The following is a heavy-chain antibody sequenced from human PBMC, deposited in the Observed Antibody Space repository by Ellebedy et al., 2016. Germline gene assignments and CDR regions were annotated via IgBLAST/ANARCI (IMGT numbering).Heavy chain of an antibody. D-gene: IGHD2-21*02. CDR2: IDPSDSYT. CDR3: ASQYCGGDCYSFDY. Sequence: GESLKISXKGSGYSFTSYWISWVRQMPGKGLEWMGRIDPSDSYTNYSPSFQGHVTISADKSISTAYLQWSSLKASDTAMYYCASQYCGGDCYSFDYWGQGTLVTVSS. CDR1: GYSFTSYW. J-gene: IGHJ4*02. V-gene: IGHV5-10-1*01.